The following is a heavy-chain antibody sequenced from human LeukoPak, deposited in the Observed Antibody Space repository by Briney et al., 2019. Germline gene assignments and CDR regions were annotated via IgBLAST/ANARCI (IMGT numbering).Heavy chain of an antibody. CDR1: GFTFSSYA. CDR3: AKDPPTVVANAFHI. J-gene: IGHJ3*02. D-gene: IGHD4-17*01. V-gene: IGHV3-23*01. Sequence: GGSLRLSCAASGFTFSSYAMSWVRQAPGKGLGWVSGISGSGGSTYYADSVKGRFTISRDNSKNTLYLQMDSLRGEDTAIYYCAKDPPTVVANAFHIWGQGTMVTVSS. CDR2: ISGSGGST.